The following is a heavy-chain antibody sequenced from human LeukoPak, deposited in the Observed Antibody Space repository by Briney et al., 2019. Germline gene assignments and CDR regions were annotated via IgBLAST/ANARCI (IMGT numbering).Heavy chain of an antibody. CDR2: INPNSGGT. Sequence: EASVKVSCKASGYTFTGYYMHWVRQAPGQGLEWMGWINPNSGGTNCAQKFQGRVTMTRDTSISTAYMELSRLRSDDTAVYYCARGTDWGHFDYWGQGTLVTVSS. CDR1: GYTFTGYY. V-gene: IGHV1-2*02. J-gene: IGHJ4*02. CDR3: ARGTDWGHFDY. D-gene: IGHD7-27*01.